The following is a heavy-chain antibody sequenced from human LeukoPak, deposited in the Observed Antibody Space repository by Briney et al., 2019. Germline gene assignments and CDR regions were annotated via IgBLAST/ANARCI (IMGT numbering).Heavy chain of an antibody. Sequence: SGPTLVKPTQTLTLTCTFSGFSLSTSGVGVGWIRQPPGKALEWLALIYWDDDKRYSPSLKSRLTITKDTSKNQVVLTMTNMDPVDTATYYCARAIIVVVPAAHFDYWGQGTLVTVSP. D-gene: IGHD2-2*01. CDR2: IYWDDDK. CDR3: ARAIIVVVPAAHFDY. V-gene: IGHV2-5*02. J-gene: IGHJ4*02. CDR1: GFSLSTSGVG.